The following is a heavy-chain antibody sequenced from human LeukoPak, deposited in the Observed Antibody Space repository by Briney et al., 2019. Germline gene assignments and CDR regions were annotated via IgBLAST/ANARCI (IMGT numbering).Heavy chain of an antibody. V-gene: IGHV3-49*04. D-gene: IGHD3-10*01. CDR1: GFSFDDYG. CDR2: IRIKAFGGTT. CDR3: TRTPQTDVWFGEFDS. Sequence: QSGGSLRLSCTATGFSFDDYGLNWVRQAPGKGLEWVGFIRIKAFGGTTSYAASVKGRFTISRDDSKSIAYLQMNSLKTEDTAVYYCTRTPQTDVWFGEFDSWGQGTLVTVSS. J-gene: IGHJ4*02.